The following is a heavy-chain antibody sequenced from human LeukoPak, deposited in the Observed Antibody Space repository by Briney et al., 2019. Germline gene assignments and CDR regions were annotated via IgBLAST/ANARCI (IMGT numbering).Heavy chain of an antibody. V-gene: IGHV3-30*02. J-gene: IGHJ4*02. CDR1: GLTFSTFG. D-gene: IGHD3-9*01. CDR2: IRDDGNNK. Sequence: GGSLRLSCAASGLTFSTFGMHWVRQGPGKGLEWVAFIRDDGNNKFYGDSVKGRFIISRDNSKNTLYLQMNSLRVEDTAVYYCAKDRHVYYDILTSYVSYFDYWGQGMLVSVSS. CDR3: AKDRHVYYDILTSYVSYFDY.